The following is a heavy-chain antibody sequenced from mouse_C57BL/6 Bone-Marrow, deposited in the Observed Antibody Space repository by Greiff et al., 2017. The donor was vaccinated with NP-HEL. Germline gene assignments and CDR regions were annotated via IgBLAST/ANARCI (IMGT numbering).Heavy chain of an antibody. J-gene: IGHJ1*03. CDR3: ASIYYYGSSYGWYFDV. D-gene: IGHD1-1*01. CDR1: GFTFSSYG. CDR2: ISSGGSYT. Sequence: EVMLVESGGDLVKPGGSLKLSCAASGFTFSSYGMSWVRQTPDKRLEWVATISSGGSYTYYPDSVKGRFTISRDNAKNTLYLQMSSLKSEDTAMYYCASIYYYGSSYGWYFDVWGTGTTVTVSS. V-gene: IGHV5-6*01.